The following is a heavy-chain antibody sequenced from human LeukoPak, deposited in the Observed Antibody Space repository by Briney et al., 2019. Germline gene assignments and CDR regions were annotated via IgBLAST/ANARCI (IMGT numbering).Heavy chain of an antibody. V-gene: IGHV3-23*05. J-gene: IGHJ4*02. CDR2: IGSSVILT. CDR3: AKSGSSAVAATIDY. Sequence: GGSLRLSCAASDFTFTDYAMNWVRQAPGKGLEWVSSIGSSVILTYYADSVKGRFTISRDNSRNMLYLQMNSLRAEDTAVYYCAKSGSSAVAATIDYWSQGTLVTVSS. CDR1: DFTFTDYA. D-gene: IGHD2-15*01.